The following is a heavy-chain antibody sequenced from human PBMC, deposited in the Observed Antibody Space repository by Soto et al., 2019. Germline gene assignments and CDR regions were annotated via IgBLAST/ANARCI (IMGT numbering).Heavy chain of an antibody. V-gene: IGHV3-33*01. CDR1: GFTFSSYG. CDR3: ARGPGSSYFDY. D-gene: IGHD3-10*01. J-gene: IGHJ4*02. CDR2: IWSGGSNE. Sequence: QVQLVESGGGVVQPGRSLRLSCAASGFTFSSYGMHWVRQAPGKGLEWVAVIWSGGSNENYADSVKGRFTISRDNSKNMLYLQMNSLRAEDTAVYYCARGPGSSYFDYGGQGSLVTVSS.